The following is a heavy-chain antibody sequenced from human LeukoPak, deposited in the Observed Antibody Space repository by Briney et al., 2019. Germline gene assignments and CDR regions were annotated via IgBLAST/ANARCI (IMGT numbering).Heavy chain of an antibody. V-gene: IGHV3-30*02. D-gene: IGHD3-22*01. CDR2: ILYDGSNR. CDR3: AKGPRNYYDSSGYYLDP. CDR1: GFTFSSYA. J-gene: IGHJ3*01. Sequence: GGSLRLSCAASGFTFSSYAMSWVRQAPGKGLEWVAFILYDGSNRYYADSVKGRFTISRDNSKNTLYLQMNSLRAEDTAVYYCAKGPRNYYDSSGYYLDPWGQGTMVIVAS.